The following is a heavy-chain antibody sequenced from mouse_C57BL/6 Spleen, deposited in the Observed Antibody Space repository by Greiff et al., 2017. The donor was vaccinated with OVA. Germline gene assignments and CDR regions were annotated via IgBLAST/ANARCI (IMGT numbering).Heavy chain of an antibody. CDR2: ILPGSGSP. Sequence: QVQLQQSGAELMKPGASVKLSCKATGYTFTGYWIEWVKQRPGHGLEWIGEILPGSGSPHSHEKFKGKDKFTADTSPNTAYMQLSSLTTEDSAIYYCARGGYDYDGYFDVWGTGTTVTVSS. J-gene: IGHJ1*03. CDR3: ARGGYDYDGYFDV. CDR1: GYTFTGYW. D-gene: IGHD2-4*01. V-gene: IGHV1-9*01.